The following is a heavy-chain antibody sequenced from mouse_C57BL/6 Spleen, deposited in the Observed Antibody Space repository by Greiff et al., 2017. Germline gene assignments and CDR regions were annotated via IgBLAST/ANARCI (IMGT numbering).Heavy chain of an antibody. CDR2: IAPSDSYT. CDR1: GYTFTSYW. Sequence: QVQLQQSGAELVMPGASVKLSCKASGYTFTSYWMHWVKQRPGQGLEWIGAIAPSDSYTNYNQKFKGKSTLTVDKSSSTAYMQLSSLTSEDSAVYYCARRDYYGSSYRFAYWGQGTLVTVSA. V-gene: IGHV1-69*01. D-gene: IGHD1-1*01. J-gene: IGHJ3*01. CDR3: ARRDYYGSSYRFAY.